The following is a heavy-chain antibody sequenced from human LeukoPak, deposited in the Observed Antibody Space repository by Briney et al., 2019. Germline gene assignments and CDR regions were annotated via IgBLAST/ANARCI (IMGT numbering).Heavy chain of an antibody. CDR2: INHSGST. CDR3: AREPKPGLIDY. CDR1: GGSFSGYY. V-gene: IGHV4-34*01. J-gene: IGHJ4*02. Sequence: SETLSLTCAVYGGSFSGYYWSWIRQPPGKGLEWIGEINHSGSTNYNPSLKSRVTISVDTSKNQFSLKLSSVTAADTAVYYCAREPKPGLIDYWGQGTLVTVSS. D-gene: IGHD3-16*01.